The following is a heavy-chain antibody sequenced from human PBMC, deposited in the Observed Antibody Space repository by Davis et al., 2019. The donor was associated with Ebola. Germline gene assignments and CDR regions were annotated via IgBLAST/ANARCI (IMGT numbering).Heavy chain of an antibody. CDR2: INHSGST. CDR3: ARFVVLVPAAGFDP. Sequence: MPSETLSLTCAVYGGSFSGYYWSWIRQPPGKGLEWIGEINHSGSTNYNPSLKSRVTISVDTSKNQFSLKLSSVTAADTAVYYCARFVVLVPAAGFDPWGQGTLVTVSS. CDR1: GGSFSGYY. J-gene: IGHJ5*02. D-gene: IGHD2-2*01. V-gene: IGHV4-34*01.